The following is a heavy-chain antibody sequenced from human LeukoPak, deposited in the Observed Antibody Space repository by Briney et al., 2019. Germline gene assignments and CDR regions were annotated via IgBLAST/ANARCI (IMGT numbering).Heavy chain of an antibody. CDR2: IKQDGSEK. Sequence: GGSLRLSCAASGFTFSSYWMSWVRQAPGKGVEWVANIKQDGSEKYHVDSVKGRFTISRDNAKNSLYLQMNSLRAEDTAVYHCASWTPLHYGMDVWGQGTTVTVSS. V-gene: IGHV3-7*03. CDR3: ASWTPLHYGMDV. D-gene: IGHD3/OR15-3a*01. CDR1: GFTFSSYW. J-gene: IGHJ6*02.